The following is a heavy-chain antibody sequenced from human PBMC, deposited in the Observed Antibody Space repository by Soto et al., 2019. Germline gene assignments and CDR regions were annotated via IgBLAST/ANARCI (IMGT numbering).Heavy chain of an antibody. CDR2: IYFSGST. Sequence: QVQLQESGPGLVKPSQTLSLTCTVSGGSISSGGYYWSWIRQHPGKGLEWIGYIYFSGSTYFNPSLKSRLTISVDTSKNQYSLHLSSVTAAHTAVYYCARAGHSSSSEGANWFDPWGQGTLVTVSS. J-gene: IGHJ5*02. CDR3: ARAGHSSSSEGANWFDP. CDR1: GGSISSGGYY. D-gene: IGHD6-6*01. V-gene: IGHV4-31*03.